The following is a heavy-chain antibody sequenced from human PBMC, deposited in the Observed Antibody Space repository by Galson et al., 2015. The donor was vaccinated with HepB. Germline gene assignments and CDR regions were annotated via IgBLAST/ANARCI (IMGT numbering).Heavy chain of an antibody. D-gene: IGHD3-10*01. CDR3: ARDFGYGAGSYYTFFGY. Sequence: SETLSLTCTVSGGSISSSSYYWGWIRQPPGKGLEWIGSIYYSGSTYYNPSLKSRVTISVDTSKNQFSLKLSSVTAADTAVYYCARDFGYGAGSYYTFFGYWGQGILVTVSS. CDR2: IYYSGST. J-gene: IGHJ4*02. CDR1: GGSISSSSYY. V-gene: IGHV4-39*02.